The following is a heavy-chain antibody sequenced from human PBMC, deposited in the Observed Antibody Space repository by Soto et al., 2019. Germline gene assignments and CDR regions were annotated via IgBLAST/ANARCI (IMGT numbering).Heavy chain of an antibody. CDR2: SGST. D-gene: IGHD5-18*01. Sequence: SGSTNYNPSLKSRVTISVDTSKNQFSLKLSSVTAADTAVYYCARGIQLWPFDYWGQGTLVTVSS. V-gene: IGHV4-59*09. CDR3: ARGIQLWPFDY. J-gene: IGHJ4*02.